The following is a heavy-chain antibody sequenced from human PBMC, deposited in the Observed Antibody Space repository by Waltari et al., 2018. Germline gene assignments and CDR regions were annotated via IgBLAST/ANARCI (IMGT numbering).Heavy chain of an antibody. CDR2: IYYSGST. CDR1: GGSISSYY. Sequence: QVQLQESGPGLVKPSETLSLTCTVSGGSISSYYWRWIRQPPGKGLEWIGYIYYSGSTNYNPSLKSRVTISVDTSKNQFSLKLSSVTAADTAVYYCARGLYGTYYMDVWGKGTTVTVSS. CDR3: ARGLYGTYYMDV. V-gene: IGHV4-59*01. D-gene: IGHD3-16*02. J-gene: IGHJ6*03.